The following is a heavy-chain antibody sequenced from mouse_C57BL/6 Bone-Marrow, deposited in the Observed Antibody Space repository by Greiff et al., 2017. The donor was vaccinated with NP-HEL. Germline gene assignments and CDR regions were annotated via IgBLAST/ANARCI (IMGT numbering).Heavy chain of an antibody. J-gene: IGHJ1*03. Sequence: EVQLVESEGGLVQPGSSMKLSCTASGFTFSDYYMAWVRQVPEKGLEWVANINYDGSSTYYLDSLKSRFIISRDNAKNILYLQMSSLKSEDTATYYCARDHYYGSSVWYFDVWGTGTTVTVSS. D-gene: IGHD1-1*01. V-gene: IGHV5-16*01. CDR3: ARDHYYGSSVWYFDV. CDR1: GFTFSDYY. CDR2: INYDGSST.